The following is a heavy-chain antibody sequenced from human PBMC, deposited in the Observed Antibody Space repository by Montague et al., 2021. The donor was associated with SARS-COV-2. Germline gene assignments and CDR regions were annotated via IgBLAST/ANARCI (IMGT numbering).Heavy chain of an antibody. CDR1: GGSISPYF. Sequence: SETLSLTCTVSGGSISPYFWNWIRQPPGKGLEWIGNIYYTGSTNYNPSLKSRVTISLDTSKTQFSLRLSSVTAADTAVYYCARVPSVFIDYWGQGTPVTVPS. D-gene: IGHD2-21*01. V-gene: IGHV4-59*01. CDR3: ARVPSVFIDY. CDR2: IYYTGST. J-gene: IGHJ4*02.